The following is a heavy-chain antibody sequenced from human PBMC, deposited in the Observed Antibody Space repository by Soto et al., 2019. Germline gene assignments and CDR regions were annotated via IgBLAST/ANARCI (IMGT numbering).Heavy chain of an antibody. J-gene: IGHJ6*02. Sequence: GGSLRLSCAASGFTVSSTYMSWVRQAPGKGLEWVSVIYSGVSTYYADSVKGRFTISRDNSKNTLYLQMNSLRAEDTAVYYCARGGPTASAAAAVPYYYNGMDVWGQGTTATV. V-gene: IGHV3-53*01. D-gene: IGHD6-13*01. CDR3: ARGGPTASAAAAVPYYYNGMDV. CDR1: GFTVSSTY. CDR2: IYSGVST.